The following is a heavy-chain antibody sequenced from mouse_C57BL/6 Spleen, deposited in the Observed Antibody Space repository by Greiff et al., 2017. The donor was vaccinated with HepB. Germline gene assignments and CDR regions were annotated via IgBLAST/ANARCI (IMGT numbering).Heavy chain of an antibody. Sequence: EVQRVESGGGLVKPGGSLKLSCAASGFTFSDYGMHWVRQAPEKGLEWVAYISSGSSTIYYADTVKGRFTISRDNAKNTLFLQMTSLRSEDTAMYYCARGTTVVATYYFDYWGQGTTLTVAS. V-gene: IGHV5-17*01. CDR1: GFTFSDYG. CDR2: ISSGSSTI. J-gene: IGHJ2*01. D-gene: IGHD1-1*01. CDR3: ARGTTVVATYYFDY.